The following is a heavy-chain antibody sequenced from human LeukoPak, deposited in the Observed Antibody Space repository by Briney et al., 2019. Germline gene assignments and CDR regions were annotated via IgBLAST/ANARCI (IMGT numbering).Heavy chain of an antibody. J-gene: IGHJ4*02. V-gene: IGHV3-30*03. CDR2: ISYDGSNK. Sequence: GGSLRLSCAASGFTLSSYGMHWVRQAPGKGLEWVAVISYDGSNKYYADSVKGRFTISRDNAKNSLYLQMNSLRAEDTAVYYCARRSGSYLGGTDYWGQGTLVTVSS. D-gene: IGHD3-10*01. CDR3: ARRSGSYLGGTDY. CDR1: GFTLSSYG.